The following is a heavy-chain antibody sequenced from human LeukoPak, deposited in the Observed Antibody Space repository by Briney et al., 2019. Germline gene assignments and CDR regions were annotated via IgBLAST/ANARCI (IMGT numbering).Heavy chain of an antibody. V-gene: IGHV1-2*06. CDR3: AIPGYCSGGGCYSYR. CDR1: GYTFTGYY. CDR2: VNPNSGGT. D-gene: IGHD2-15*01. Sequence: ASVKVSCKASGYTFTGYYIHWVRQAPGQGLEWMGRVNPNSGGTVYAQNFQSRVIMTRDTSISTAYMDLSRLTSDDTAVYYCAIPGYCSGGGCYSYRWGQGTLVTVSS. J-gene: IGHJ4*02.